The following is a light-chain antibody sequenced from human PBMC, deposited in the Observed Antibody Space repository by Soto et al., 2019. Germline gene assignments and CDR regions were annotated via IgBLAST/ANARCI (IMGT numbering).Light chain of an antibody. V-gene: IGKV1-9*01. CDR1: QGIGSY. CDR3: QQLSTYPST. Sequence: IQLTQYPSSLSASVGDSVPITCRARQGIGSYLAWYQQKPGGAPKLLILAASTLQSGVPSRVRGSGSGTDFTLTISSLQAEDFATYYCQQLSTYPSTFGGGTKVDIK. CDR2: AAS. J-gene: IGKJ4*01.